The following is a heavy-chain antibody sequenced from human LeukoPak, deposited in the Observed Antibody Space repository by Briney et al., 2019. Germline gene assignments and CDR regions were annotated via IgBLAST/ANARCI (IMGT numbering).Heavy chain of an antibody. J-gene: IGHJ5*02. D-gene: IGHD3-3*01. Sequence: GGSLGFSGEPSGFTFSAIPLSWVRRAPGKGLEWVSAISGSGGSTYYADSVKGRFTISRDNSKNTLYLQMNSLRAEDTAVYYCAKFGALEWLAWGQGTLVTVSS. CDR2: ISGSGGST. CDR1: GFTFSAIP. CDR3: AKFGALEWLA. V-gene: IGHV3-23*01.